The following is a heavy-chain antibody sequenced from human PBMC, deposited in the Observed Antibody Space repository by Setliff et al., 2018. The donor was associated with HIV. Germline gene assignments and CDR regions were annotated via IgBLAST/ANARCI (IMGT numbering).Heavy chain of an antibody. CDR2: IYYSGST. V-gene: IGHV4-31*03. Sequence: NPSETLSLTCTVTGGSISSGGYFWSWIRQLPGKGLEWIGYIYYSGSTFYNLSLKSRVSISVDTSKNQFSLKLSSVTAADTAVYYCARGAITMVRGVGFDPWGQGTLVTVSS. J-gene: IGHJ5*02. CDR1: GGSISSGGYF. CDR3: ARGAITMVRGVGFDP. D-gene: IGHD3-10*01.